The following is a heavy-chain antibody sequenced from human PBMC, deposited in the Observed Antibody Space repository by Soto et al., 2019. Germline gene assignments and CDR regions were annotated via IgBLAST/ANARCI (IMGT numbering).Heavy chain of an antibody. CDR2: ISGSGGSI. CDR3: AKYGLYFDY. Sequence: HPGGSLRLSCAASGFTFSSYAMSWFRQAPGKGLEWVSAISGSGGSIYYADSVKGWFTISRDNSKNTLYLQMNSLRAEDTAVYYCAKYGLYFDYWGQGTLVTVSS. D-gene: IGHD4-17*01. J-gene: IGHJ4*02. CDR1: GFTFSSYA. V-gene: IGHV3-23*01.